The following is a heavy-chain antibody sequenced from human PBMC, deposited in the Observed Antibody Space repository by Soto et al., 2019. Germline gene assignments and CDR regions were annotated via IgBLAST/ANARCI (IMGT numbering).Heavy chain of an antibody. D-gene: IGHD3-9*01. CDR1: GLTFSDYW. Sequence: GGSLRLSCAVSGLTFSDYWMSWVRQAPGKGLEWVANIKEVGSEKYYLDFVKGRYTISRDNAKNSLYLQMNSLRAEDMAVYYCATEDYDILTGFYYYYYMDVWGKGTTVTVSS. CDR2: IKEVGSEK. J-gene: IGHJ6*03. V-gene: IGHV3-7*01. CDR3: ATEDYDILTGFYYYYYMDV.